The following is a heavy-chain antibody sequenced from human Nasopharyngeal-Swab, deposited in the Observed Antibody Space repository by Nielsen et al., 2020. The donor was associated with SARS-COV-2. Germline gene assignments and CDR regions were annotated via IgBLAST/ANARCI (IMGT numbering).Heavy chain of an antibody. D-gene: IGHD2-15*01. Sequence: GESLKISCAASGFTFSSYAMHWVRQAPGKGLEWVAVISYDGINKYYADSVKGRFTISRDNSKNTLYLQMNSLRAEDTAVYYCASGGHAYYYYYGMDVWGQGTTVTVSS. V-gene: IGHV3-30-3*01. CDR1: GFTFSSYA. CDR2: ISYDGINK. J-gene: IGHJ6*02. CDR3: ASGGHAYYYYYGMDV.